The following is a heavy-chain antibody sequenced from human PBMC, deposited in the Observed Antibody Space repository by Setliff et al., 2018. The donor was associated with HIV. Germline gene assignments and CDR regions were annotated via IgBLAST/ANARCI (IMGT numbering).Heavy chain of an antibody. J-gene: IGHJ4*02. V-gene: IGHV4-39*01. CDR2: IYYSGST. Sequence: PSETLSLTCTVSGDSISSSTFYWGWIRQPPGKGLEWIGSIYYSGSTYYNPSLKSRATISVDTSKNQFSLKLSSVTAADTAVYYCARTRAPYFFDFWGQGAQVTVSS. D-gene: IGHD1-26*01. CDR3: ARTRAPYFFDF. CDR1: GDSISSSTFY.